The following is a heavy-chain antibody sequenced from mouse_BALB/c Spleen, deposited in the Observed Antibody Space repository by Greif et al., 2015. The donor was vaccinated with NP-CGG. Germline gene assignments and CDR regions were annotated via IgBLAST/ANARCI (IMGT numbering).Heavy chain of an antibody. CDR3: AREGGITTAVFDY. D-gene: IGHD1-2*01. CDR1: GFTFSDYY. J-gene: IGHJ2*01. V-gene: IGHV5-4*02. CDR2: ISDGGSYT. Sequence: EVMLVESGGGLVKPGGSLKLSCAASGFTFSDYYMYWVRQTPEKRLEWVATISDGGSYTYYPDSVKGRFTISRDNAKNNLYLQMSSLKSEDTAMYYCAREGGITTAVFDYWGQRTTLTVSS.